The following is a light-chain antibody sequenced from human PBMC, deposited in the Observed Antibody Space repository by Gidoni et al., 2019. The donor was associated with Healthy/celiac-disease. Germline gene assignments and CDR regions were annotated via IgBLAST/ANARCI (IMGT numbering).Light chain of an antibody. V-gene: IGLV4-60*03. CDR1: SGHSSYI. Sequence: QPVLTQSSSAAASLGASVKLTCTLSSGHSSYIIAWHQQQPGKAPLYLMKLEGSGSYNKGSGVPDRFSGSSSGADCYLTISNLQSEDEADYYCETWDSNTRVFGGGTKLTVL. CDR3: ETWDSNTRV. CDR2: LEGSGSY. J-gene: IGLJ3*02.